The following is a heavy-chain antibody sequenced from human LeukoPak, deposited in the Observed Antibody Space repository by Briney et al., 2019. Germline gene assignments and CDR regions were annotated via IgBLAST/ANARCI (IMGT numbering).Heavy chain of an antibody. CDR2: ISAYNGNT. CDR1: GYTFTSYG. J-gene: IGHJ4*02. Sequence: ASVKVSCKASGYTFTSYGISWVRQAPGQGLEWMGWISAYNGNTNYAQKLQGRVTMTTDTSTSTAYMELRSLRSDDTAVYYCARGARGKSGYSGYDPPAHWGQGTLVTVSS. V-gene: IGHV1-18*01. CDR3: ARGARGKSGYSGYDPPAH. D-gene: IGHD5-12*01.